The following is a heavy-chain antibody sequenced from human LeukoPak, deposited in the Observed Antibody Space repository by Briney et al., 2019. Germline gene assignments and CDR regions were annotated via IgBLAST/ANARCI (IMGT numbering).Heavy chain of an antibody. Sequence: GGSLRLSCAASGFTFSSYAMSWVRQAPGKGLEWVSAISGSGGSTYYADSVKGRFTISRDNSKNTLYLQMNSLRAEDTAVYYCAKGSGYSSGASSIYFDYWGQGTLVTVSS. J-gene: IGHJ4*02. CDR1: GFTFSSYA. CDR2: ISGSGGST. D-gene: IGHD6-19*01. CDR3: AKGSGYSSGASSIYFDY. V-gene: IGHV3-23*01.